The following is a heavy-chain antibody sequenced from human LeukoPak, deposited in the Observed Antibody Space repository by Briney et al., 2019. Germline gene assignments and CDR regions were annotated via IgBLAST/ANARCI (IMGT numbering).Heavy chain of an antibody. Sequence: GASVRVSCKASGGTFSSYAISWVRQAPGQGLEWMGGIIPIFGTANYAQKFQGRVTITADESTSTAYMELSSLRSEDTAVYYCAAESRSSDDAFDIWGQGTMVTVSS. J-gene: IGHJ3*02. CDR1: GGTFSSYA. CDR2: IIPIFGTA. CDR3: AAESRSSDDAFDI. V-gene: IGHV1-69*13. D-gene: IGHD6-13*01.